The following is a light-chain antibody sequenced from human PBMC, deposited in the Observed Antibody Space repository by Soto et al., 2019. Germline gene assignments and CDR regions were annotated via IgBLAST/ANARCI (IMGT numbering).Light chain of an antibody. CDR2: AAS. Sequence: DIQMTQSPSTLSASVGDRVTITCRASQGISRYLAWYQQKAGRAPKLLISAASTLQSGVPSRFSGSGSGTDFTLTISSLQPEDFATYYCQQLNTYPVTFGGGTKVDIK. CDR1: QGISRY. V-gene: IGKV1-9*01. J-gene: IGKJ4*01. CDR3: QQLNTYPVT.